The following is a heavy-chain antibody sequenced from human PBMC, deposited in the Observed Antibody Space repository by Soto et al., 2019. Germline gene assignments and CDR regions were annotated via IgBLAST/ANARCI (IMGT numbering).Heavy chain of an antibody. D-gene: IGHD6-13*01. V-gene: IGHV4-59*01. Sequence: XETLSLTCTVSGCSISSYYWSWIRQPPGKGLDWIGYIYYSGSTNYNPSLKSRVTISVDTSKNQFSLKLSSVTAADTAVYYCARANFGIAAAGDPYYYYGMDVWGQGTMVTVSS. CDR3: ARANFGIAAAGDPYYYYGMDV. J-gene: IGHJ6*02. CDR1: GCSISSYY. CDR2: IYYSGST.